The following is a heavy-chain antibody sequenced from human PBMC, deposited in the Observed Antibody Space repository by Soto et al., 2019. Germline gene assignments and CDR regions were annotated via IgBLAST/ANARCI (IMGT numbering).Heavy chain of an antibody. Sequence: PGGSLRLSCAASGFTFSSYWMHWVRQAPGKGLVWVSRINSDGSSTSYADSVKGRFTISRDNAKNTLYLQMNSLRAEDTAVYYCARDRGYYEFWSGYCCGMDVWGQGTAVT. CDR2: INSDGSST. CDR1: GFTFSSYW. V-gene: IGHV3-74*01. J-gene: IGHJ6*02. CDR3: ARDRGYYEFWSGYCCGMDV. D-gene: IGHD3-3*01.